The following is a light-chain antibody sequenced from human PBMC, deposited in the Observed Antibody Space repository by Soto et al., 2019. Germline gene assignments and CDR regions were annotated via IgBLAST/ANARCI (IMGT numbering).Light chain of an antibody. Sequence: EVVLTQSPGTLSLSPGERATLSCRASQSFRNNYLAWYQQRPGQAPRLLIYGASSRATGIPDRFSGSGSGTDFTLTISRLEPEDFAVYYCQQYDSSRLTFGGGTKVEIK. V-gene: IGKV3-20*01. CDR2: GAS. J-gene: IGKJ4*01. CDR3: QQYDSSRLT. CDR1: QSFRNNY.